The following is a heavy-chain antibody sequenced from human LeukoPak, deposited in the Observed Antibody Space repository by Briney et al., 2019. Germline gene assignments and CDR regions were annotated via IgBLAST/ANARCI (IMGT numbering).Heavy chain of an antibody. CDR3: ARSGRYSTTHFDY. V-gene: IGHV1-69*01. Sequence: SVKVSCKASGGTFSSYAISWVRQAPGQGREWMGGIVPIFGTANYAQKFQGRVTITADESTSTAYMELSSLRSEDTAVYYCARSGRYSTTHFDYWGQGTLVTVSS. CDR1: GGTFSSYA. D-gene: IGHD3-9*01. J-gene: IGHJ4*02. CDR2: IVPIFGTA.